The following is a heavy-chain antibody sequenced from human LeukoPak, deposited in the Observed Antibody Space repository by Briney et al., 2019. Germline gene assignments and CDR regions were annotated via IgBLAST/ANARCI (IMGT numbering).Heavy chain of an antibody. Sequence: GGPLRLSCAASGFTFSSYAMSWVRQAPGKGLEWVSAISGSGGSTYYADSVKGRFTISRDNSKNTLYLQMNSLRAEDTAVYYCAKDQYSSGWNKDPSYFDYWGQGTLVTVSS. CDR1: GFTFSSYA. CDR3: AKDQYSSGWNKDPSYFDY. J-gene: IGHJ4*02. CDR2: ISGSGGST. V-gene: IGHV3-23*01. D-gene: IGHD6-19*01.